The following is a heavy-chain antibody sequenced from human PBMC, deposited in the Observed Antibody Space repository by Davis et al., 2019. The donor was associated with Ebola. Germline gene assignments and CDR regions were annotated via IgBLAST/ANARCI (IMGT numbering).Heavy chain of an antibody. CDR3: ARDGNYGEYPY. CDR1: GYSISSGYY. V-gene: IGHV4-38-2*02. D-gene: IGHD4/OR15-4a*01. J-gene: IGHJ4*02. Sequence: PSETLSLTCTVSGYSISSGYYWAWIRQAPGKGLEWIASVHQSGRASYIPSLRSRVTISVDTSKNQLFLKLKSVTAADTGIYYCARDGNYGEYPYWGQRTLVTVSS. CDR2: VHQSGRA.